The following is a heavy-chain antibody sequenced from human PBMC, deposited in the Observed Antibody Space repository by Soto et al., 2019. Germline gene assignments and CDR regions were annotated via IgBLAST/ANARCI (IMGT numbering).Heavy chain of an antibody. V-gene: IGHV4-30-4*01. Sequence: PSETLSLTCTVSGDSISSGDYYWSWIRQPPGKGLEWIGYIYYSGTTYYTPSLRTRVTISLDTSKNQFSLKLSSVTAADTAVYYCARTVAATGYYFDYWGQGTLVTVSS. D-gene: IGHD2-15*01. CDR2: IYYSGTT. CDR3: ARTVAATGYYFDY. CDR1: GDSISSGDYY. J-gene: IGHJ4*02.